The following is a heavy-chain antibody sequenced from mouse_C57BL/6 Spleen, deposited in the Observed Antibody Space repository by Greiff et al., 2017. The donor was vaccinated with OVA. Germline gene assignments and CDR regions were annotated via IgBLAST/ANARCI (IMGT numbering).Heavy chain of an antibody. V-gene: IGHV14-4*01. D-gene: IGHD1-1*01. CDR1: GFNIKDDY. CDR3: TTEYYGSSPYYFDY. Sequence: VQLKESGAELVRPGASVKLSCTASGFNIKDDYMHWVKQRPEQGLEWIGWIDPENGDTEYASKFQGKATITADTSSNTAYLQLSSLTSEDTAVYYCTTEYYGSSPYYFDYWGQGTTLTVSS. CDR2: IDPENGDT. J-gene: IGHJ2*01.